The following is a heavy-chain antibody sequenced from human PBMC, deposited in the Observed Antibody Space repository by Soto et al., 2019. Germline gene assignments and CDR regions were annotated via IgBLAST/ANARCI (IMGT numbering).Heavy chain of an antibody. CDR2: ISGSGGRT. CDR1: GFTFSSYA. J-gene: IGHJ4*02. D-gene: IGHD6-19*01. Sequence: PGGSLRLSCAASGFTFSSYAMSWFRQAQGKGLEWVSAISGSGGRTYYADSVKGRIPISRDNSKNTLYLQMNSLRAEDTAVYYCAKVAVAGIYIDYWGQGTLVTVSS. V-gene: IGHV3-23*01. CDR3: AKVAVAGIYIDY.